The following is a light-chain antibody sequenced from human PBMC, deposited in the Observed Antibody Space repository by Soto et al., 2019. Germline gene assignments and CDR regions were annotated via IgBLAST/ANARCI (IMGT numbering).Light chain of an antibody. V-gene: IGKV3-20*01. CDR2: GAS. CDR3: QQYGSSPFT. J-gene: IGKJ4*01. Sequence: EIVLTQSPGTLSFSPGERATLSCRASQSVSSSYLAWYQQKPGQAPRLLIYGASSRATGIPDRFSGSGSGTDFTLTISRLEPEDFGVYYCQQYGSSPFTFGGGTKVDI. CDR1: QSVSSSY.